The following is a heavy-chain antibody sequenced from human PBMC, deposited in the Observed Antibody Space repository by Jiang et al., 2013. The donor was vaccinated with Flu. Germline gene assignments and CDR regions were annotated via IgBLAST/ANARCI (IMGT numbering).Heavy chain of an antibody. CDR2: IYYSGST. Sequence: LLKPSETLSLTCTVSGGSISSYYWSWIRQPPGKGLEWIGYIYYSGSTNYNPSLKSRVTISVDTSKNQFSLKLSSVTAADTAVYYCARGKGGSSVPFDYWGQGTLVTVSS. CDR3: ARGKGGSSVPFDY. D-gene: IGHD1-26*01. V-gene: IGHV4-59*01. J-gene: IGHJ4*02. CDR1: GGSISSYY.